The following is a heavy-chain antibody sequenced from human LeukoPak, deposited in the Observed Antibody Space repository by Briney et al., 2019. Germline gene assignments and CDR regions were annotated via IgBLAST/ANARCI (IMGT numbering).Heavy chain of an antibody. CDR3: AKYPDVVLDY. CDR2: ISGSGGST. V-gene: IGHV3-23*01. Sequence: PGGSLRLSCAASGFIFSSYGMSWVRQAPGKGLEWVSAISGSGGSTYYADSVKGRLTISRDNSKNTLYLQMNSLRAEDTAVYYCAKYPDVVLDYWGQGTLVTVSS. CDR1: GFIFSSYG. J-gene: IGHJ4*02. D-gene: IGHD2-21*01.